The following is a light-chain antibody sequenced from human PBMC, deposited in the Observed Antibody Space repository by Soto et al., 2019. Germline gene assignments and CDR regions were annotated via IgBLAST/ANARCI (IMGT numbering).Light chain of an antibody. CDR1: ESVRHY. Sequence: EIVLTQSPATLSLSPGERATLSCRASESVRHYVAWYQQKPGQAPRLLIYGASTRATGVPARFSGGGSGTEFTLTISSLQSEDFAVYFCQQYKDWPPYTFGQGTKLEIK. CDR3: QQYKDWPPYT. V-gene: IGKV3-15*01. J-gene: IGKJ2*01. CDR2: GAS.